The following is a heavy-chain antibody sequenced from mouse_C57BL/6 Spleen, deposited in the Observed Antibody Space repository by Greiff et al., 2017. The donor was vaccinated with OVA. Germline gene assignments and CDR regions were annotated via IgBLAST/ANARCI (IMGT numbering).Heavy chain of an antibody. CDR2: ISSGSSTI. V-gene: IGHV5-17*01. J-gene: IGHJ3*01. D-gene: IGHD3-2*02. Sequence: EVHLVESGGGLVKPGGSLKLSCAASGFTFSDYGMHWVRQAPEKGLEWVAYISSGSSTIYYADTVKGRFTISRDNAKNTLFLQMTSLRSEDTAMYYCAKEGSGYFFAYWGQGTLVTVSA. CDR3: AKEGSGYFFAY. CDR1: GFTFSDYG.